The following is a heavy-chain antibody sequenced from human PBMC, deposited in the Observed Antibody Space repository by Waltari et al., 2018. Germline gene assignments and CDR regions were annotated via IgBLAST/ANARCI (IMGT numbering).Heavy chain of an antibody. Sequence: QVQLQQSGPGLVKPSPTLPLTGAIPGAPVSRNRAACNRIRPSPSTGLDWLGRTYYRSKWYNDYAVSGKSRITINPGTSKNRFSLQLNSVTPEDTAVYYCARASGYCSGGSCYSGFDPWGQGTLVTVSS. V-gene: IGHV6-1*01. CDR1: GAPVSRNRAA. CDR2: TYYRSKWYN. D-gene: IGHD2-15*01. CDR3: ARASGYCSGGSCYSGFDP. J-gene: IGHJ5*02.